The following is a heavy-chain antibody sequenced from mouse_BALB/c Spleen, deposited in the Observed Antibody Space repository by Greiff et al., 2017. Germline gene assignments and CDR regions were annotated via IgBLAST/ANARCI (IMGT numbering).Heavy chain of an antibody. CDR3: ARLNYDYDEGGFDY. V-gene: IGHV5-17*02. Sequence: EVMLVESGGGLVQPGGSRKLSCAASGFTFSSFGMHWVRQAPEKGLEWVAYISSGSSTIYYADTVKGRFTISRDNPKNTLFLQMTSLRSEDTAMYYCARLNYDYDEGGFDYWGQGTTLTVSS. J-gene: IGHJ2*01. CDR2: ISSGSSTI. CDR1: GFTFSSFG. D-gene: IGHD2-4*01.